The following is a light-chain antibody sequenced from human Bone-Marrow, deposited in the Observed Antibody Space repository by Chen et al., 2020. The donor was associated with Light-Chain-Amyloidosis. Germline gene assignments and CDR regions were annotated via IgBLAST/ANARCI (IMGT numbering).Light chain of an antibody. CDR2: GGS. J-gene: IGKJ4*01. CDR1: QTISDK. CDR3: QQYNQWPPLT. Sequence: EIRMTQSPDTLSVSPGGRATLSCRASQTISDKLAWYQQRPGRAPRLLIYGGSTRATGIPDRVRGSGSGTDFTLTISGLQSEDSARCDCQQYNQWPPLTFGGGTKVEI. V-gene: IGKV3D-15*01.